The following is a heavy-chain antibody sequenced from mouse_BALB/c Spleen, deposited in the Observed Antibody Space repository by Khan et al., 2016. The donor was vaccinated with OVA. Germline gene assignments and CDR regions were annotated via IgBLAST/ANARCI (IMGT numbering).Heavy chain of an antibody. CDR1: GFSLPNYS. D-gene: IGHD2-2*01. J-gene: IGHJ3*01. CDR2: IWSAGST. V-gene: IGHV2-2*02. CDR3: ARRGYGYGRGALFAY. Sequence: VQLVESGPGLVQPSQSLSITCTVSGFSLPNYSVHWVRQSPGKGLEWLGVIWSAGSTDYNEAFISRLTISKDNSRSQVFFKMNNLQPNDTAIYYCARRGYGYGRGALFAYWGQGTLVTVSA.